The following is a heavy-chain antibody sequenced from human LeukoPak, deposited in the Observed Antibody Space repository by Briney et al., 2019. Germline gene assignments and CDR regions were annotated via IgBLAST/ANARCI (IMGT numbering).Heavy chain of an antibody. Sequence: PGETLRLSCAASGFTFNTYVMNWVRQPPGKGLEWIGEIDHSGSTNYNPSLKSRVTISVDTSKNQFSLKLSSVTAADTAVYYCARANSGWSINFDYWDQGTLVTVSS. V-gene: IGHV4-34*01. D-gene: IGHD6-19*01. CDR1: GFTFNTYV. J-gene: IGHJ4*02. CDR3: ARANSGWSINFDY. CDR2: IDHSGST.